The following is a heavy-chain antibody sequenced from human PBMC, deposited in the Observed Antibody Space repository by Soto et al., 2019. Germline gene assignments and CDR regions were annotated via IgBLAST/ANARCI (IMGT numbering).Heavy chain of an antibody. CDR2: IYLGDSDT. V-gene: IGHV5-51*01. D-gene: IGHD2-2*01. Sequence: GESLKISCEASGYSFTRYWIGWVRQMPGKGLEWMGIIYLGDSDTRYSPSFQGQVTISADKSISTAYLQWSSLKASDTAIYYCARPRVPAAIDAFDMWGQGTMVTV. J-gene: IGHJ3*02. CDR3: ARPRVPAAIDAFDM. CDR1: GYSFTRYW.